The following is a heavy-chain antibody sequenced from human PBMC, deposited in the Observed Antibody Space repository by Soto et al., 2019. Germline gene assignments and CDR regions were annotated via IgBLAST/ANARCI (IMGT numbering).Heavy chain of an antibody. CDR1: GYTFTSYG. V-gene: IGHV1-18*04. D-gene: IGHD1-26*01. J-gene: IGHJ5*02. Sequence: CKASGYTFTSYGISWVRQAPGQGLEWMGWISAYNGNTNYAQKLQGRVTMTTDTSTSTAYMELRSLRSDDTAVYYCARVVGVYWDNWFDPWGQGTLVTVSS. CDR2: ISAYNGNT. CDR3: ARVVGVYWDNWFDP.